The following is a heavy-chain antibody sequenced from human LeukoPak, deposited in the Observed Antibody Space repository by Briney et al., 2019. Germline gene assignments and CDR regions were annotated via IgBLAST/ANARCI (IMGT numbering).Heavy chain of an antibody. D-gene: IGHD3-22*01. CDR1: GGSFSGYY. V-gene: IGHV4-34*01. J-gene: IGHJ4*02. CDR3: ARGDYYDSSGYYYFDY. CDR2: INHSGST. Sequence: TSETLSLTCAVYGGSFSGYYWSWIRQPPGKGLEWIGEINHSGSTNYNPSLKSRVTISVDTSKNQFSLKLGSVTAADTAVYYCARGDYYDSSGYYYFDYWGQGTLVTVSS.